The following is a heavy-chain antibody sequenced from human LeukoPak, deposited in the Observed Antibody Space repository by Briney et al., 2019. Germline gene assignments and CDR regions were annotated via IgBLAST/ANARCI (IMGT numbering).Heavy chain of an antibody. D-gene: IGHD2-2*01. CDR1: GDSISSATYY. CDR3: TRRVSGTSCREY. Sequence: PSETLSLTCTVSGDSISSATYYWGWIRQPPGKGQEWIGNIYSSGTNYDPSLKSRVTISVDTSKNQFSLRLSSVTAADTAVYFCTRRVSGTSCREYWGQGTLVTVSS. V-gene: IGHV4-39*01. CDR2: IYSSGT. J-gene: IGHJ4*02.